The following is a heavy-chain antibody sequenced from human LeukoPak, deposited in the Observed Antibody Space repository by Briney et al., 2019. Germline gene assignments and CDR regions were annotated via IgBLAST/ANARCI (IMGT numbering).Heavy chain of an antibody. D-gene: IGHD6-13*01. V-gene: IGHV4-38-2*02. J-gene: IGHJ5*02. CDR2: IYHSGST. CDR3: AREGYSSSWSKRGNWFDP. CDR1: GYSISSGYY. Sequence: PSETLSLTCTVSGYSISSGYYWGWIRQPPGKGLEWIGSIYHSGSTYYNPSLKSRVTISVDTSKNQFSLKLSSVTAADTAVYYCAREGYSSSWSKRGNWFDPWGQGTLVTVSS.